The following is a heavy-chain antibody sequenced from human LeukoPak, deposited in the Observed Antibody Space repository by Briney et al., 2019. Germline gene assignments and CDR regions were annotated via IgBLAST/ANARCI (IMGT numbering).Heavy chain of an antibody. J-gene: IGHJ6*03. D-gene: IGHD3-3*01. CDR1: GFTFSSYW. CDR3: ARDYGRVRFLEWLAPMDV. CDR2: IKQDGSEK. Sequence: GGSLRLSCAASGFTFSSYWMSWVRQAPGKGLEWVANIKQDGSEKYYVDSVKGRFTISRDNAKNSLYLQMNSLRAEDTAVYYCARDYGRVRFLEWLAPMDVWGKGTTVTVSS. V-gene: IGHV3-7*01.